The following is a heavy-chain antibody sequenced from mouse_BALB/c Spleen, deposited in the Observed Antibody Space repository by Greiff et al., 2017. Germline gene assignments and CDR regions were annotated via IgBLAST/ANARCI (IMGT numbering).Heavy chain of an antibody. CDR1: GYTFTSYW. Sequence: QVQLKQPGAELVKPGASVKLSCKASGYTFTSYWMHWVKQRPGQGLEWIGEINPSNGRTNYNEKFKSKATLTVDKSSSTAYMQLSSLTSEDSAVYYCAGGSSPWFAYWGQGTLVTVSA. CDR3: AGGSSPWFAY. CDR2: INPSNGRT. J-gene: IGHJ3*01. D-gene: IGHD1-1*01. V-gene: IGHV1S81*02.